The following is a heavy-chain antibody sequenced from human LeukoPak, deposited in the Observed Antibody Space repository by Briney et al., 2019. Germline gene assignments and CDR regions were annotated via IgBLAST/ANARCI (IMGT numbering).Heavy chain of an antibody. CDR3: AKGRIQSYMAPEY. V-gene: IGHV3-21*04. Sequence: GGSLRLSCAASGFTFSSFTMNWVRQAPGKGLEWLSSISSGGISIYYADSVRGRFTISRDNAKNSLYLQMNSLRAEDTAVYYCAKGRIQSYMAPEYWGQGTLVTVSS. CDR2: ISSGGISI. J-gene: IGHJ4*02. CDR1: GFTFSSFT. D-gene: IGHD5-18*01.